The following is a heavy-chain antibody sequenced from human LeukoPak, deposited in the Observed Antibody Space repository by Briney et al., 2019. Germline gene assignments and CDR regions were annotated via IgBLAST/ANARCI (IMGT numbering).Heavy chain of an antibody. Sequence: PGGSLRLSCAASGFTFNSYWMVWFRQAPGKGLVWVSRINSDGSSTSYADSVKGRFTISRDNAKNTLYLQMNSLRAEDTAVYYCARGGDYYYDSSGYPLAAAFDIWGQGTMVTVSS. J-gene: IGHJ3*02. D-gene: IGHD3-22*01. CDR2: INSDGSST. V-gene: IGHV3-74*01. CDR3: ARGGDYYYDSSGYPLAAAFDI. CDR1: GFTFNSYW.